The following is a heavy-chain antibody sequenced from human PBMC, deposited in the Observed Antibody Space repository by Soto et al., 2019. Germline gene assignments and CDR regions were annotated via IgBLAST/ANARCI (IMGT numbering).Heavy chain of an antibody. Sequence: PGGSLRLSCAASGFTFSSYAMSWVRQAPGKGLEWVSAISGSGGSTYYADSVKGRFTISRDNSKNTLYLQMNSLRAEDTAVYYYAKVPLVVAGIYYFDYWGQGTLVTVSS. CDR1: GFTFSSYA. D-gene: IGHD6-19*01. CDR3: AKVPLVVAGIYYFDY. CDR2: ISGSGGST. J-gene: IGHJ4*02. V-gene: IGHV3-23*01.